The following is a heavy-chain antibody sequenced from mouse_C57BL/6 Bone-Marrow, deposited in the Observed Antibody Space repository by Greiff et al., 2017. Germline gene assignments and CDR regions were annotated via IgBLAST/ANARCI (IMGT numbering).Heavy chain of an antibody. D-gene: IGHD1-1*01. CDR3: AKRGSSPLYFDY. CDR1: GYTFTDYY. J-gene: IGHJ2*01. CDR2: IFPGSGST. Sequence: VQLVESGPELVKPGASVKISCKASGYTFTDYYINWVKQRPGQGLEWIGWIFPGSGSTYYNEKFKGKATLTVDKSSSTAYMLLSSLTSEDSAVYFCAKRGSSPLYFDYWGQGTTLTVSS. V-gene: IGHV1-75*01.